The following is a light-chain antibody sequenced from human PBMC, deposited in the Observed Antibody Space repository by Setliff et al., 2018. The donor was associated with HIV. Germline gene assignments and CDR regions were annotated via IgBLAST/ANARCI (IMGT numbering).Light chain of an antibody. CDR1: NSDVGGYNY. J-gene: IGLJ1*01. CDR3: SSYTSSSTLV. V-gene: IGLV2-14*01. CDR2: EVT. Sequence: QSALTQPASVSGPPGQSITISCTGTNSDVGGYNYVSWYQQHPGKVPKLMIYEVTNRPSGVSNRFSGSKSDNTASLTISGLQAEDEADYYCSSYTSSSTLVFGTGTKVTVL.